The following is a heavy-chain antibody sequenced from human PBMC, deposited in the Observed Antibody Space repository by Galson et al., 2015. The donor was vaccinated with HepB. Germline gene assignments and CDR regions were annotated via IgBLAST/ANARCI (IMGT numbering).Heavy chain of an antibody. D-gene: IGHD5-18*01. V-gene: IGHV3-11*01. Sequence: SLRLSCAASGFTFSDYYMSWIRQAPGKGLEWVSYISSSGSTIYYADSVKGRFTISRDNAKNSLYLQMNSLRAEDTAVYYCARLYSYAHGGGGYYYYYMDVWGKGTTVTVSS. CDR1: GFTFSDYY. CDR3: ARLYSYAHGGGGYYYYYMDV. CDR2: ISSSGSTI. J-gene: IGHJ6*03.